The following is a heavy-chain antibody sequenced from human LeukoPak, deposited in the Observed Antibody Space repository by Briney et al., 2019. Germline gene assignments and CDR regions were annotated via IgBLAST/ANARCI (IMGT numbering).Heavy chain of an antibody. CDR1: GGSISSSNW. J-gene: IGHJ3*02. CDR3: ARAVIVVVTAGAFDI. Sequence: SETLSLTCAVSGGSISSSNWWSWVRQPPGKGLEWIGEIYHSGSTNYNPSLKSRVTISVDKSKNQFSLKLSSVTAADTAVYYCARAVIVVVTAGAFDIWGQGTMVTVSS. CDR2: IYHSGST. V-gene: IGHV4-4*02. D-gene: IGHD2-21*02.